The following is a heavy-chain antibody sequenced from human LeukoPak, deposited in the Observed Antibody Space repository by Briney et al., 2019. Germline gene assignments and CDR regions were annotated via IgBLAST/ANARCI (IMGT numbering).Heavy chain of an antibody. Sequence: GRSLRLSCAASGFTFDDYAMHWVRQAPGKGLEWVSLISGDGGSTYYADSVKGRFTISRDNSKNSLYLQMNSLRTEDTALYYCAKDIGCSGGSCYSTGYFDLWGRGTLVTVSS. CDR1: GFTFDDYA. V-gene: IGHV3-43*02. J-gene: IGHJ2*01. CDR2: ISGDGGST. D-gene: IGHD2-15*01. CDR3: AKDIGCSGGSCYSTGYFDL.